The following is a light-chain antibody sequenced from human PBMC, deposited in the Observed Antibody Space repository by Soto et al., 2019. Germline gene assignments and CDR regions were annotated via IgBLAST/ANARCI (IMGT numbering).Light chain of an antibody. J-gene: IGLJ1*01. CDR3: CSYAGTFTWV. V-gene: IGLV3-21*02. CDR1: NIGSKS. CDR2: DDS. Sequence: SYELTQPPSVSVAPGQTARITCGGNNIGSKSVHWYQQKPGQAPVLVVYDDSDRPSGIPERFSGSKSGNTASLTISGLLPEDEADYYCCSYAGTFTWVFGTGTKLTVL.